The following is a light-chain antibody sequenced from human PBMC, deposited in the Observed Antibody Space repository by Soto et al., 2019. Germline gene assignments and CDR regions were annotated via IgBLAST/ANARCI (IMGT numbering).Light chain of an antibody. CDR1: QSILYSSNNKSY. V-gene: IGKV4-1*01. J-gene: IGKJ2*01. CDR3: QQYYNPSMYT. Sequence: DIVMTQSPDSLAVSLGERGTINCKPSQSILYSSNNKSYLSWYQQKPGQPPKLLIYWASTRESGLPDRFSGSGSGTDFTLTISSLQAEDVAVYYCQQYYNPSMYTFGQGTKLEIK. CDR2: WAS.